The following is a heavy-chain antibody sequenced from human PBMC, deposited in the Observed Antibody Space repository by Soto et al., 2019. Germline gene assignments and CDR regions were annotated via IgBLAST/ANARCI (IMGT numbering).Heavy chain of an antibody. J-gene: IGHJ4*02. CDR1: GYSFTSLD. CDR3: ARGVSAGVDY. Sequence: QVQLVQSGAEVREPRASVKVSCKASGYSFTSLDINWVRQTAGQGLEWMGWMQPSTGRTGYAQKFQGRVTMTRDTSINTANMELTTLTADDTAFYYCARGVSAGVDYWGQGTLVNVSS. CDR2: MQPSTGRT. D-gene: IGHD1-26*01. V-gene: IGHV1-8*01.